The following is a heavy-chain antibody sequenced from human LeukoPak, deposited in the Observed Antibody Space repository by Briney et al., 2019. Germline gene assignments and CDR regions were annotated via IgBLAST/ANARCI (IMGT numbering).Heavy chain of an antibody. CDR1: GYTFTSYG. CDR3: ARDSDIVGDMYYLDY. D-gene: IGHD1-26*01. J-gene: IGHJ4*02. CDR2: ISAYNGNT. Sequence: ASVKVSCKASGYTFTSYGISWVRQAPGQGLEWMGWISAYNGNTNYAQKLQGRVTMTTDTSTSTAYMELRSLRSDDTAVYYCARDSDIVGDMYYLDYWGQGTLVTVSS. V-gene: IGHV1-18*01.